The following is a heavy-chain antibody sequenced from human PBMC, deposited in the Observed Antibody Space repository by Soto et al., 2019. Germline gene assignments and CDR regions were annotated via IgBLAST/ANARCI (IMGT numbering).Heavy chain of an antibody. V-gene: IGHV1-69*01. CDR3: ARGGNYYDSSGYYFSY. CDR1: GGTFSSYA. CDR2: IIPIFGTA. J-gene: IGHJ4*02. D-gene: IGHD3-22*01. Sequence: QVQLVQSGAEVKKPGSSVKVSCKASGGTFSSYAISWVRQAPGQGLEWMGGIIPIFGTANYAQKFQGRVTITADESTSTADMELSSLRSEDTAVYYCARGGNYYDSSGYYFSYWGQGTLVTVSS.